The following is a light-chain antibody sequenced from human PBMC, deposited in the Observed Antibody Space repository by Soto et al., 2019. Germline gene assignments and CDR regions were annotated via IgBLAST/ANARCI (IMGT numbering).Light chain of an antibody. Sequence: DIQMTQSPSSLSASVGDRITITCRASQSIRDYLNWYQHKPGMAPQLLIYAASNLQSGVPSRFSGSGSGTDFTLTITSLQPEDFATYYCQPTFGIFPWTFGQGTKVDIK. CDR2: AAS. CDR1: QSIRDY. V-gene: IGKV1-39*01. CDR3: QPTFGIFPWT. J-gene: IGKJ1*01.